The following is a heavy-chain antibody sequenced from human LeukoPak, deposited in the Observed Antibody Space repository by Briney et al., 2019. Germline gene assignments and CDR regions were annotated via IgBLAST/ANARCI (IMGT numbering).Heavy chain of an antibody. CDR3: ARGTPLYRYCSGGSCYESLYFDY. CDR2: ISSSSSTI. CDR1: GFTFSSYN. D-gene: IGHD2-15*01. Sequence: GGSLRLSCAASGFTFSSYNMNWVRQAPGKGLEWVSYISSSSSTIYYADSVKGRFTISRDNAKNSLYLQMNSLRAEDTAVYYCARGTPLYRYCSGGSCYESLYFDYWGQGTLVTVSS. J-gene: IGHJ4*02. V-gene: IGHV3-48*01.